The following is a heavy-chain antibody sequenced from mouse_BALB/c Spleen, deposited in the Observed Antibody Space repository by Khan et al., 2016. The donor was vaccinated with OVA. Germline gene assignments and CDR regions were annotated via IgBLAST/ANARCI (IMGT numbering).Heavy chain of an antibody. V-gene: IGHV5-15*02. CDR2: ISSLAYTI. CDR3: ARGRAWLAY. CDR1: GFTFSDYG. J-gene: IGHJ3*01. Sequence: EVELVESGGGLVQPGGSRKLSCVASGFTFSDYGMAWVRQAPGKGPEWVAYISSLAYTINYAHTLTGRFTLPREHAKNTLYLEMSSQGSEDTAMYYCARGRAWLAYWGQGTMVTVSA.